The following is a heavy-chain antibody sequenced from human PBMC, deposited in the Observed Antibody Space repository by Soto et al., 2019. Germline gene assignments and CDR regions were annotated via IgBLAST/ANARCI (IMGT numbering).Heavy chain of an antibody. CDR2: IDSRGRTL. J-gene: IGHJ4*02. CDR1: GFTFSDYS. CDR3: ARQAARNYIDS. V-gene: IGHV3-11*01. D-gene: IGHD6-6*01. Sequence: LPCLISGFTFSDYSMSWIRQAPGKGLEWLAFIDSRGRTLSYADSVRGRFTISRDNAENSVYLQMDSLRADDTAVYYCARQAARNYIDSWGQGNSVTVSS.